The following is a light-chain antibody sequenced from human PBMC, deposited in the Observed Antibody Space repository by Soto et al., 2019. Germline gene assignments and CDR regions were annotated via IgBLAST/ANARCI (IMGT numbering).Light chain of an antibody. V-gene: IGKV3-20*01. CDR1: QTVSSNF. CDR3: HQYGNSPHT. Sequence: ETVLTQSPGTLSLSPGERATLSCRASQTVSSNFLAWYQQKPGQAPRLLIYGASSRATGIPDRFSGSGSGTDFTLTISRLEPEDFAFYYCHQYGNSPHTFGPGTKVDIK. J-gene: IGKJ3*01. CDR2: GAS.